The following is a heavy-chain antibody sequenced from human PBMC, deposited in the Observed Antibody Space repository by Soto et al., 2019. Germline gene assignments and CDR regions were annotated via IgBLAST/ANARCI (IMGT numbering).Heavy chain of an antibody. D-gene: IGHD3-9*01. V-gene: IGHV4-39*01. CDR1: GDSISSYS. Sequence: SETLSLTCTVSGDSISSYSWSWIRQPPGKGLEWIGSIYYSGYTYYNPSLKSRVTISVDTSKNQFSLKLSSVTAADTAVYYCARHPGYYDILTGYTTYYFDYWGQGTLVTVSS. J-gene: IGHJ4*02. CDR2: IYYSGYT. CDR3: ARHPGYYDILTGYTTYYFDY.